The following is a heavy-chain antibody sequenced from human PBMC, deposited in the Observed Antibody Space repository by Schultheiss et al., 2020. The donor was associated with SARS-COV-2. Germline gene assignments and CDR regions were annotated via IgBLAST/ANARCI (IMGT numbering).Heavy chain of an antibody. Sequence: ASVKVSCKASGYTFTSYDINWVRQAPGQGLEWMGWINPNSGGTNIAQKFQGRVTMTRDTSITTAYMELSRLQSDDTAVYYCARGDDQLLLDYYYYYGMDVWGQGTTVTVSS. J-gene: IGHJ6*02. CDR1: GYTFTSYD. V-gene: IGHV1-2*02. CDR3: ARGDDQLLLDYYYYYGMDV. CDR2: INPNSGGT. D-gene: IGHD2-2*01.